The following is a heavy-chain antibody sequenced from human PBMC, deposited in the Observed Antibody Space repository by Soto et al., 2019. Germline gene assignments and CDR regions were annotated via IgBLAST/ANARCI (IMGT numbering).Heavy chain of an antibody. CDR3: ARLDDYGDYLYFDY. D-gene: IGHD4-17*01. J-gene: IGHJ4*02. CDR2: IYHNGIT. CDR1: GDSISSVNW. Sequence: SETLSLTCAVSGDSISSVNWWSWVRQSPGQGLEWIGDIYHNGITNYNPSLQSRVTISVDKSKNEFSLNLTSVTAADTAMYYCARLDDYGDYLYFDYWGQGTLVTVSS. V-gene: IGHV4-4*02.